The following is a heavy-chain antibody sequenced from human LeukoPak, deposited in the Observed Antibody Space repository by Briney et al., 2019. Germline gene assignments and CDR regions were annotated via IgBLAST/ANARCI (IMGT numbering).Heavy chain of an antibody. Sequence: PAETLCLTCTVSGGSISSSSYYWGCIRQGPGQGLEWIGSIYSSGSTYYNTSLKRRVTISVDTSKNHSSLKLSSGTAADTAVYYCARRRGRVGATCGTWGRGTLVTVS. D-gene: IGHD1-26*01. CDR1: GGSISSSSYY. CDR2: IYSSGST. CDR3: ARRRGRVGATCGT. J-gene: IGHJ5*02. V-gene: IGHV4-39*02.